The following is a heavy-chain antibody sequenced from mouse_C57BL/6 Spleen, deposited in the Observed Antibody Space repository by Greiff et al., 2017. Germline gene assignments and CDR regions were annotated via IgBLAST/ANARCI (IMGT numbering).Heavy chain of an antibody. CDR2: INPNNGGT. D-gene: IGHD1-1*01. V-gene: IGHV1-26*01. CDR1: GYTFTDYY. CDR3: ARSGSTVVESWFAY. Sequence: EVQLQQSGPELVKPGASVKISCKASGYTFTDYYMNWVKQSHGKSLEWIGDINPNNGGTSYNQKFKGKATLTVDKSSSTAYMELRSLTSEDSAVYYCARSGSTVVESWFAYWGQGTLVTVSA. J-gene: IGHJ3*01.